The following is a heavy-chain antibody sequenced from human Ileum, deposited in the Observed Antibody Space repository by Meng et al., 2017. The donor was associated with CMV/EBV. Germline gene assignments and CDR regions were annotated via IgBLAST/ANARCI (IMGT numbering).Heavy chain of an antibody. D-gene: IGHD3-10*01. CDR1: GDSIKNYY. CDR3: ARAGARGVPVDL. J-gene: IGHJ4*02. Sequence: QVQLQESGPRLVKPSETRSLTCTVSGDSIKNYYWPWLRQPAGKGLEWLGRIHYSGGTDDNPSLKSRVTLSIDTSKNQLSLKIYSVTAADTAVYYCARAGARGVPVDLWGQGTLVTVSS. V-gene: IGHV4-4*07. CDR2: IHYSGGT.